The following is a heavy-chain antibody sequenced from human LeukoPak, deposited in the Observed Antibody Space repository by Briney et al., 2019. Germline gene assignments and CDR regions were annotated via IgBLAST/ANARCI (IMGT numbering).Heavy chain of an antibody. J-gene: IGHJ6*02. CDR3: AKAHRPITMVRGVINYGMDV. D-gene: IGHD3-10*01. V-gene: IGHV3-30*18. Sequence: PGGSLRLSCEVSEFSFSNYAMSWVRQAPGKGLEWVAVISYDGSNKYYADSVKGRFTISRDNSKNTLYLQMNSLRAEDTAVYYCAKAHRPITMVRGVINYGMDVWGQGTTVTVPS. CDR1: EFSFSNYA. CDR2: ISYDGSNK.